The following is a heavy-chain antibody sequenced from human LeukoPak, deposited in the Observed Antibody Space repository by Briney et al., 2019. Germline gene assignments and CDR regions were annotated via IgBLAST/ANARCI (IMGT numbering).Heavy chain of an antibody. CDR3: ARRGYSYGNRGNNAFDI. CDR1: GFTVSSNY. Sequence: GGSLRLSCAASGFTVSSNYMNWVRQAPGKGLEGVSVIYNGGNTYYADSVKGRFTIFRDNSKNHLYLQMNSLIAEDAAVYYCARRGYSYGNRGNNAFDIWGQGTMVTVSS. J-gene: IGHJ3*02. V-gene: IGHV3-53*01. D-gene: IGHD5-18*01. CDR2: IYNGGNT.